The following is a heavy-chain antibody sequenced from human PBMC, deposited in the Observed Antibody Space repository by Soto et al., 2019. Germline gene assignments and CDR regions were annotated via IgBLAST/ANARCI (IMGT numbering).Heavy chain of an antibody. CDR3: AKEADISGYYPDY. Sequence: GGSLRLSCAASGFTFNNYGMHWVRQAPGKGLEWVVVISFDGRNTDYADSVKGRSTISRDNSKNTLHLQVNSLRGEDTAVYYCAKEADISGYYPDYWGQGTQVTVS. CDR2: ISFDGRNT. J-gene: IGHJ4*02. D-gene: IGHD3-22*01. CDR1: GFTFNNYG. V-gene: IGHV3-30*18.